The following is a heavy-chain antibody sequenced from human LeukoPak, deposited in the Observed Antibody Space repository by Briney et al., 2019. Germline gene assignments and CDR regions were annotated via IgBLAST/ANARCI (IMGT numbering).Heavy chain of an antibody. CDR2: INPNSGGT. J-gene: IGHJ4*02. Sequence: ASVKVSCKASGYTFTGYYMHWLRQAPGQGLAWMGWINPNSGGTHYAQKFKGRVTMTRDTSSSTASIEVDGLTASDTSVYYCARSIVVVPAVIFDYWGQGTLVTVSS. V-gene: IGHV1-2*02. CDR1: GYTFTGYY. CDR3: ARSIVVVPAVIFDY. D-gene: IGHD2-2*01.